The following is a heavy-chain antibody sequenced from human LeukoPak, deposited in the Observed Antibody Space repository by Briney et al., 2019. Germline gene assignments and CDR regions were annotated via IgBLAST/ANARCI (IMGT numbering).Heavy chain of an antibody. CDR3: ARGRSEGFLTPWRWFDP. J-gene: IGHJ5*02. CDR2: ISYDGSNK. D-gene: IGHD3-9*01. V-gene: IGHV3-30*04. Sequence: SGGSLRLSCAASGFTFSSYAMHWVRQAPGKGLEWVAVISYDGSNKYYADSVKGRFTISRDNSKNTLYLQMNSLRAEDTAVYYCARGRSEGFLTPWRWFDPWGQGTLVTVSS. CDR1: GFTFSSYA.